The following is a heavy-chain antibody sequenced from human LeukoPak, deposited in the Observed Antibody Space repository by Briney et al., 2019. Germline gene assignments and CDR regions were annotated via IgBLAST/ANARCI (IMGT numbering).Heavy chain of an antibody. D-gene: IGHD5-18*01. CDR1: GYTFTSYY. CDR3: ARASDGVVPGYSYGWKVGYYYYMDV. CDR2: INPSGGST. J-gene: IGHJ6*03. V-gene: IGHV1-46*01. Sequence: GASVKVSCKASGYTFTSYYMHWVRQAPGQGLEWMGIINPSGGSTSYAQKFQGRVTMTRDMSTSTVYMELSSLRSEDTAVYYCARASDGVVPGYSYGWKVGYYYYMDVWGKGTTVTFSS.